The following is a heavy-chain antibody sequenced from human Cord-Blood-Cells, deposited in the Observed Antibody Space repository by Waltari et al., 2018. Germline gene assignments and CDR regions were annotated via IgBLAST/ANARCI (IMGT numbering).Heavy chain of an antibody. CDR2: INHRGST. D-gene: IGHD7-27*01. CDR3: ARELTGGNNFDY. J-gene: IGHJ4*02. CDR1: GGSFSGSY. V-gene: IGHV4-34*01. Sequence: QVQLQQWGAGLLKPSETLSLTCAVYGGSFSGSYWSWFRQPPGKGLEWIGEINHRGSTNYNPSLKSRVTISVDTSKNQFSLKLSSVTAADTAVYYCARELTGGNNFDYWGQGTLVTVSS.